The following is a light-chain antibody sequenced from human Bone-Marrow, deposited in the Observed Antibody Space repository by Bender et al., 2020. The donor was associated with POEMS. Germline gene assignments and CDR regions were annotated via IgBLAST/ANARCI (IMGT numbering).Light chain of an antibody. J-gene: IGLJ3*02. CDR3: SSYTRTNTLV. CDR2: EVS. Sequence: QSALTQPASVSGSPGQSITISCTGTSSDVGSYNLVAWYQQHPGKAPKLMIYEVSKRPSGVPDRFSGSKSGNTASLTVSGLQAEDEADYYCSSYTRTNTLVFGGGTKLTVL. V-gene: IGLV2-14*02. CDR1: SSDVGSYNL.